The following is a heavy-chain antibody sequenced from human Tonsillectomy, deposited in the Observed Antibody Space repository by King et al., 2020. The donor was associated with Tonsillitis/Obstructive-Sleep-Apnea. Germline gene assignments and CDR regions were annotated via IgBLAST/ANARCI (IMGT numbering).Heavy chain of an antibody. D-gene: IGHD3-3*01. Sequence: PLQESGPGLVKPSETLSLTCTVSGGSISSYYWSWIRQPPGKGLEWIGYIYYSGSTNYNPSLKSRVTISVDTSKNQFSLKLSSVTAADTAVYYCAREVQSHYDFWSGYYTNWFDPWGQGTLVTVSS. J-gene: IGHJ5*02. CDR2: IYYSGST. V-gene: IGHV4-59*01. CDR3: AREVQSHYDFWSGYYTNWFDP. CDR1: GGSISSYY.